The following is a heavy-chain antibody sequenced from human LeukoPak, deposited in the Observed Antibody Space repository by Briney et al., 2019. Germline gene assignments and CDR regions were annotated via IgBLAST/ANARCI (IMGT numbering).Heavy chain of an antibody. Sequence: PGGSLRLPCAASGFTFSSYWMSWVRQAPGKGLEWVANIKQDGSEKYYVDSVKGRFTISRDNAENSLYLQMNSLRDEDTAVYYCARARWSRYGVDVWGQGTTVTVSS. CDR2: IKQDGSEK. V-gene: IGHV3-7*04. D-gene: IGHD1-26*01. CDR1: GFTFSSYW. J-gene: IGHJ6*02. CDR3: ARARWSRYGVDV.